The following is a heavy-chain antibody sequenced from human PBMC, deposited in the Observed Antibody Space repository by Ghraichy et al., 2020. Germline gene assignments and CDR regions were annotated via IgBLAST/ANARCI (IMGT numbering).Heavy chain of an antibody. CDR2: MFASGFT. V-gene: IGHV4-4*07. Sequence: SETLSLTCTVSGGSTRSYFWTWIRQPAGKGLEWIGRMFASGFTNYNPSLQSRVTLSVDTSKNQFSLKLNSVTAADTAVYYCARGSGTGNYYNYFDNWGPGTLVTVSS. CDR1: GGSTRSYF. CDR3: ARGSGTGNYYNYFDN. D-gene: IGHD3-10*01. J-gene: IGHJ4*02.